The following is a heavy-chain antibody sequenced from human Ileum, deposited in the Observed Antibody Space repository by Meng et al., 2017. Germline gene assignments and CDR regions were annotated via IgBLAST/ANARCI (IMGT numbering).Heavy chain of an antibody. CDR2: IYSTGTT. CDR1: GGAHSSTTTVYS. Sequence: QLQARGSGPRSWKLCVTLSLTCSVFGGAHSSTTTVYSWGWIRQPPGKGLEWIGSIYSTGTTYYNPSLESRVTISRDTSKNQFSLKLTSVTAADTAVYYCARQPTGYPNWFDPWGQGTLVTVSS. J-gene: IGHJ5*02. D-gene: IGHD3-9*01. V-gene: IGHV4-39*07. CDR3: ARQPTGYPNWFDP.